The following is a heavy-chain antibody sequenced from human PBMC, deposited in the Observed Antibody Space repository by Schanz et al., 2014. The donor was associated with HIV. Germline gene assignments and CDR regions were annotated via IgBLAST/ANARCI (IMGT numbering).Heavy chain of an antibody. D-gene: IGHD3-10*01. Sequence: VQLVESGGGLVKPGGSPRLSCAASGFTFTDNYMSWLRHAPGKGPEWVALIYYDGTNKYYTDSVKGRFTISRDNSKNTLYLQMNSLRAEDTSVYYCARGFQGFDYWGQGTLVTVSS. CDR2: IYYDGTNK. J-gene: IGHJ4*02. CDR1: GFTFTDNY. V-gene: IGHV3-33*08. CDR3: ARGFQGFDY.